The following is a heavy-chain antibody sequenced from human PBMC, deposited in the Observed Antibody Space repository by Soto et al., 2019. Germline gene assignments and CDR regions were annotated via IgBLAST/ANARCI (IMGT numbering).Heavy chain of an antibody. CDR1: GGSISSGGYY. Sequence: SETLSLTCTVSGGSISSGGYYWSWIRQHPGKGLEWIGYIYYSGSTYYNPSLKSRVTISVDTSKNQFSLKLSSVTAADTAVYYCATYFWSGYDPYYFDYWGQGTLVTVSS. CDR2: IYYSGST. J-gene: IGHJ4*02. V-gene: IGHV4-31*03. CDR3: ATYFWSGYDPYYFDY. D-gene: IGHD3-3*01.